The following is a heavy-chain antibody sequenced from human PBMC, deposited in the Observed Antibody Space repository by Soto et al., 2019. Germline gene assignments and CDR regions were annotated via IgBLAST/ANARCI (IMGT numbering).Heavy chain of an antibody. CDR1: GFTVSSNY. CDR3: ARVVGIAVADHFDY. V-gene: IGHV3-53*01. J-gene: IGHJ4*02. D-gene: IGHD6-19*01. Sequence: GGSLRLSCAASGFTVSSNYMSWVRQAPGKGLEWVSVIYSGGSTYYADSVKGRFTISRDNSKNTLYLQMNSLRAEDTAVYYCARVVGIAVADHFDYWGQGTLVTVSS. CDR2: IYSGGST.